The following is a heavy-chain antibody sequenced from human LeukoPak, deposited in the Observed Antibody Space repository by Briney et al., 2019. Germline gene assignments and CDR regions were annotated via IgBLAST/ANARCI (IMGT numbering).Heavy chain of an antibody. CDR3: ARVNLRGSQYNWFDP. V-gene: IGHV1-69*08. CDR2: ITPIIDSA. J-gene: IGHJ5*02. CDR1: GGTLNSHT. Sequence: ASVKVSCKASGGTLNSHTFSWVQQAPGQGLEWMGRITPIIDSAKYAQNFQDRVSITADKSTSTVYLELSSLRSEDTAVYFCARVNLRGSQYNWFDPWGQGTLVTVSS. D-gene: IGHD1-26*01.